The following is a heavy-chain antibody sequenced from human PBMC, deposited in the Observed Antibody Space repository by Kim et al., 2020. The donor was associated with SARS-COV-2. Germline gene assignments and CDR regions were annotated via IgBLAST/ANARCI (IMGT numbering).Heavy chain of an antibody. J-gene: IGHJ4*02. D-gene: IGHD3-10*01. V-gene: IGHV3-66*01. CDR3: ARVKGDYYGSGSYYDY. Sequence: SVKVRFTISRDNSKNTLYLQMNSLRAEDTAVYYCARVKGDYYGSGSYYDYWGQGTLVTVSS.